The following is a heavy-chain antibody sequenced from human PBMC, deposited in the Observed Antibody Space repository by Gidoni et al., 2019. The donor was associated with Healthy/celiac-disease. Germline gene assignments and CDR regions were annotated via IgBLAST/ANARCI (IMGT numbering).Heavy chain of an antibody. V-gene: IGHV3-49*05. J-gene: IGHJ4*02. CDR3: TRRSRAVTPDY. Sequence: EVQLVSSGGGLVKPGRSLRLSCTASGFTFGDYAMSWFRQAPGKGLEWVGFIRSKAYGGTTEYAASVKGRFTISRDDSKSIAYLQMNSLKTEDTAVYYCTRRSRAVTPDYWGQGTLVTVSS. CDR2: IRSKAYGGTT. CDR1: GFTFGDYA. D-gene: IGHD4-17*01.